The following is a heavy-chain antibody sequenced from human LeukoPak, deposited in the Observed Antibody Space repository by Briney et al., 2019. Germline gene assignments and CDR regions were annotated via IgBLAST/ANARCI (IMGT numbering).Heavy chain of an antibody. V-gene: IGHV1-24*01. J-gene: IGHJ4*02. Sequence: ASVKVSCKVSGYTLTELSMHWVRQAPGKGLEWMGGFDPEDGETIYAQKFQGRVTMTEDTSTDTAYMELSSLRSEDTAVYYCATGEYDYVWGSYRLSYWGQGTLVTVSP. CDR3: ATGEYDYVWGSYRLSY. CDR2: FDPEDGET. D-gene: IGHD3-16*02. CDR1: GYTLTELS.